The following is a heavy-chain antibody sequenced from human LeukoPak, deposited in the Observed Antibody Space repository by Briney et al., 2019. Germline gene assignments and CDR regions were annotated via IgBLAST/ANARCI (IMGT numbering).Heavy chain of an antibody. D-gene: IGHD1-26*01. J-gene: IGHJ5*01. V-gene: IGHV3-73*01. CDR3: TRDSGTYNWFDP. CDR2: MGKETNLYAT. Sequence: PGGSLKLSCVASGFTFSDSAIHWARQSSGKGLEWIGHMGKETNLYATALAASVKGRFTVSRDDSKNTAYLHMNSLKTEDTALYYCTRDSGTYNWFDPWGLGTLVTVSS. CDR1: GFTFSDSA.